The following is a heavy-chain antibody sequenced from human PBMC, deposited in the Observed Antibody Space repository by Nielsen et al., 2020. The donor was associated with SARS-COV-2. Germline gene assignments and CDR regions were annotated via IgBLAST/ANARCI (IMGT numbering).Heavy chain of an antibody. J-gene: IGHJ4*02. V-gene: IGHV1-2*06. CDR1: GYTFTGYY. Sequence: ASVNVSCKASGYTFTGYYMHWVRQAPGQGLEWMGRINPNSGGTNYAQKFQGRVTMTRDTSISTAYMELSRLRSDDTAVYYCARDPLRGYSYGVDYWGQGTLVTVSS. CDR3: ARDPLRGYSYGVDY. CDR2: INPNSGGT. D-gene: IGHD5-18*01.